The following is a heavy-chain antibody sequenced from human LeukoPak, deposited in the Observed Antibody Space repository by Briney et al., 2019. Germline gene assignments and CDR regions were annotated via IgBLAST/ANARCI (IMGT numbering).Heavy chain of an antibody. CDR1: GGSFSDYY. V-gene: IGHV4-34*01. D-gene: IGHD3-22*01. Sequence: SETLSLTCAVYGGSFSDYYWSWIRQPPGKGLEWIGIIYYSGSTYYNPSLKSRVTISVDTSKNQFSLKLSSVTAADTAIYYCARELQYYYDSSGYFDYWGQGTLVTVSS. J-gene: IGHJ4*02. CDR2: IYYSGST. CDR3: ARELQYYYDSSGYFDY.